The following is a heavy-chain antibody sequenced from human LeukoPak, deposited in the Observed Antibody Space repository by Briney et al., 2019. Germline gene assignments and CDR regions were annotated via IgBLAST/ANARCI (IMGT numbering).Heavy chain of an antibody. D-gene: IGHD3-22*01. J-gene: IGHJ6*02. CDR3: ASEKRYYYDSTGYYYGMDV. CDR1: GGSFSGYY. Sequence: SETLSLTCAVYGGSFSGYYWSWIRQPPGRGLEWIGEINHSGSTNYNPSLKSRVTISVDTSKNQFSLKLSSVTAADTAVYYCASEKRYYYDSTGYYYGMDVWAQGTTVTVSS. V-gene: IGHV4-34*01. CDR2: INHSGST.